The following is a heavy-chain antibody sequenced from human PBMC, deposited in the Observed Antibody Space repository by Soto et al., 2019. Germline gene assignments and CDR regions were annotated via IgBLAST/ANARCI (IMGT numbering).Heavy chain of an antibody. CDR3: AKGGIAACTQIHFDY. D-gene: IGHD6-13*01. Sequence: QVQLVESGGGVVQPGRSLRLSCAASGFTFSSYGMHWVRQAPGKGLEWVAVISYDGSNKYYADSVKGRFTISRDNSKNALYLQMNSLRAEDTAVYYCAKGGIAACTQIHFDYWGQGTLVTVSS. CDR1: GFTFSSYG. J-gene: IGHJ4*02. CDR2: ISYDGSNK. V-gene: IGHV3-30*18.